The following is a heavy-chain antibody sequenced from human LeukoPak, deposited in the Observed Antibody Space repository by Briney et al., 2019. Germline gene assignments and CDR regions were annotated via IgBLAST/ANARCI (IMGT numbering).Heavy chain of an antibody. Sequence: ASVKVSCKASGYTFTSYGISWVRQAPRQGLEWMGWISAYNGNTNYAQKLQGRVTMTTDTSTSTAYMELRSLRSDDTAVYYCARAVYYYDSSGYYPDAFDIWGQGTMVTVSS. CDR2: ISAYNGNT. J-gene: IGHJ3*02. CDR3: ARAVYYYDSSGYYPDAFDI. CDR1: GYTFTSYG. D-gene: IGHD3-22*01. V-gene: IGHV1-18*01.